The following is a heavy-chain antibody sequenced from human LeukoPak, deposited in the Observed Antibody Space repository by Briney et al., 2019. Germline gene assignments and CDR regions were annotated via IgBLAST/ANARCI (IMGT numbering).Heavy chain of an antibody. Sequence: PSETLSLTCAVYGGSFSGYYWSWIRQPPGKGLEWIGEINHSGSTNYNPSLKSRVIISVDTSKNQFSLKLSSVTAADTAVYYCARDSDSSGYYYWGQGTLVTVSS. J-gene: IGHJ4*02. CDR2: INHSGST. D-gene: IGHD3-22*01. CDR3: ARDSDSSGYYY. CDR1: GGSFSGYY. V-gene: IGHV4-34*01.